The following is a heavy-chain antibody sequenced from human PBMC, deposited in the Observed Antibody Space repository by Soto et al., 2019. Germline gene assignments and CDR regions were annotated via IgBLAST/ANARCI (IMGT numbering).Heavy chain of an antibody. CDR1: GFTFSSYG. Sequence: ESGGGVVQPGRSLRLSCAASGFTFSSYGMHWVRQAPGKGLEWVAVIWYDGSNKYYADSVKGRFTISRDNSKNTLYLQMNSLRAEDTAVYYCARSPWIQLWTEDYGMDVWGQGTTVTVSS. J-gene: IGHJ6*02. CDR3: ARSPWIQLWTEDYGMDV. CDR2: IWYDGSNK. D-gene: IGHD5-18*01. V-gene: IGHV3-33*01.